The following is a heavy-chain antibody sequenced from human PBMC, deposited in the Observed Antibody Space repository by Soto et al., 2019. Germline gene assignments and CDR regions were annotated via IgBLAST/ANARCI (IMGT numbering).Heavy chain of an antibody. CDR3: ARDGGYSSGWYTFDY. V-gene: IGHV3-21*01. CDR2: ISSSSSYI. D-gene: IGHD6-19*01. Sequence: EVQLVESGGGLVKPGGSLRLSCAASGFTFSSYSMNWVRQAPGKGLEWVSSISSSSSYIYYADSVKGRFTISRDNATNSLYLQMNSLRAEDTAVYYCARDGGYSSGWYTFDYWGQGTLVTVSS. J-gene: IGHJ4*02. CDR1: GFTFSSYS.